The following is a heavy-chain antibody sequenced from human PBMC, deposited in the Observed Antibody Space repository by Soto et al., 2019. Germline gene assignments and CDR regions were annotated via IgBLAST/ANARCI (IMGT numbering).Heavy chain of an antibody. V-gene: IGHV3-11*01. D-gene: IGHD3-10*01. J-gene: IGHJ6*02. CDR1: GFTFRDYY. CDR3: ARPNGESIHYYHGMDV. Sequence: QVQLVKSGGGLVKPGGSLRLSCAPSGFTFRDYYMAWTRRVPGKGLEYVSYISGDGDSMYYADPVRGRFTISRDNAKNSLSLQMNSLRAEDTAVYYCARPNGESIHYYHGMDVWGQGTTVTVSS. CDR2: ISGDGDSM.